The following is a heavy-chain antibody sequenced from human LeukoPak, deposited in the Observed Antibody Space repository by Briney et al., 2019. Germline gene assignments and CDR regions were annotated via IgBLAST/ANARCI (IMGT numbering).Heavy chain of an antibody. CDR2: IIPILGIA. V-gene: IGHV1-69*04. CDR3: ARAPWGGYSYGVDY. D-gene: IGHD5-18*01. CDR1: GGTFSSYA. J-gene: IGHJ4*02. Sequence: SVKVSCKASGGTFSSYAVSWVRQAPGQGLEWMGRIIPILGIANYAQKFQGRVTITADKSTSTAYMELSSLRSEDTAVYYCARAPWGGYSYGVDYWGQGTLVTVSS.